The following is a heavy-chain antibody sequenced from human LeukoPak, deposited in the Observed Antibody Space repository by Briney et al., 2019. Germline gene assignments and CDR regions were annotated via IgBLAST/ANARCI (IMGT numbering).Heavy chain of an antibody. D-gene: IGHD5-12*01. J-gene: IGHJ4*02. CDR1: GGSISSGGYS. CDR3: ASGHSGDYVYY. Sequence: PSETLSLTCAVSGGSISSGGYSWSWIRQPPGKGLEWIGYIYHSGSTYYNPSLKSRVTISVDTSKNQFSLKLSSVTAADTAVYYCASGHSGDYVYYWGQGTLVTVSS. CDR2: IYHSGST. V-gene: IGHV4-30-2*02.